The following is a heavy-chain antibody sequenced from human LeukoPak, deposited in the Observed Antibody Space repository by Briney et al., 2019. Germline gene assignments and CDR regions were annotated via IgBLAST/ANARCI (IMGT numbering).Heavy chain of an antibody. V-gene: IGHV1-8*01. D-gene: IGHD3-16*02. J-gene: IGHJ4*02. Sequence: ASVKVSCKASGYTFTSYDINWVRQATGQGLEWMGWMNPNSGNTGYAQKFQGRVTMTRYTSISTAYMELSSLRSEDTAVYYCARKIGGVIVYYFDYWGQGTLVTVSS. CDR2: MNPNSGNT. CDR3: ARKIGGVIVYYFDY. CDR1: GYTFTSYD.